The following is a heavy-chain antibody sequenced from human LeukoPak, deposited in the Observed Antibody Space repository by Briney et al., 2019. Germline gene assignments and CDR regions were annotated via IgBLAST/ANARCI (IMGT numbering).Heavy chain of an antibody. Sequence: ASVKVSCKASGYTFTSYDVNWFRQATGQGLEWMGGIIPIFGTANYAQKFQGRVTITTDESTSTAYMELSSLRSEDTAVYYCASKEDIVVVPAAIRGDYYFDYWGQGTLVTVSS. D-gene: IGHD2-2*02. V-gene: IGHV1-69*05. CDR1: GYTFTSYD. CDR3: ASKEDIVVVPAAIRGDYYFDY. CDR2: IIPIFGTA. J-gene: IGHJ4*02.